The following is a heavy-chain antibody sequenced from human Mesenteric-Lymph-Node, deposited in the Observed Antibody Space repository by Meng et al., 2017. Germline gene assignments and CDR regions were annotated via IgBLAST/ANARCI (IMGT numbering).Heavy chain of an antibody. CDR3: SRAQQWLVPDNWFDP. Sequence: AEGKKLGAVVEFDWNSFLLACVGYDMHLVRHGAGQGLEWVGRINPSSGGTNYAKKFQIRCIMNGERTMSTAYMVMSRLSCADTDVYYCSRAQQWLVPDNWFDPWGQGTLVTVSS. CDR2: INPSSGGT. CDR1: LLACVGYD. D-gene: IGHD6-19*01. V-gene: IGHV1-2*05. J-gene: IGHJ5*02.